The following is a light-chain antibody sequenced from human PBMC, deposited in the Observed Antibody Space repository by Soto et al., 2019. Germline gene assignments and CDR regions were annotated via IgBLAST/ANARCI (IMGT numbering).Light chain of an antibody. V-gene: IGKV3-20*01. CDR1: QSVSSGY. J-gene: IGKJ1*01. Sequence: EIVLTQSPGTLSLSPGERATLSCRASQSVSSGYLAWYQQKPGQAPRLLFYGAFNRASGIPDRFSGSGSGTDFTLTISRVEPVDFAVYSCQQYHSSPWTFGQGTKVDIK. CDR3: QQYHSSPWT. CDR2: GAF.